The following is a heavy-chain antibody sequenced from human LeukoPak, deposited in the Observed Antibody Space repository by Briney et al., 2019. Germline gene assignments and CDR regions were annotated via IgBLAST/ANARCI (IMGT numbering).Heavy chain of an antibody. CDR3: AKDGDSSGYYRYYFDY. CDR1: GFTFDDYA. V-gene: IGHV3-9*01. D-gene: IGHD3-22*01. J-gene: IGHJ4*02. CDR2: ISWNSGSI. Sequence: GGSLRLSCAASGFTFDDYAMHWVRHAPGKGLEWVSGISWNSGSIVYADSVKGRFTISRDNAKNSLYLQMNSLRAEDTALYYCAKDGDSSGYYRYYFDYWGQGTLVTVSS.